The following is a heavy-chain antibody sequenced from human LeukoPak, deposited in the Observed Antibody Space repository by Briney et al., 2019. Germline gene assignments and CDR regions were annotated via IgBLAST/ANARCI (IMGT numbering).Heavy chain of an antibody. CDR1: GGSFSGYY. CDR2: INHSGST. J-gene: IGHJ4*02. D-gene: IGHD5-18*01. V-gene: IGHV4-34*01. Sequence: PSETLSLTCADYGGSFSGYYWSWIRQPPGKGLEWIGEINHSGSTNYNPSLKSRVTISVDTSKNQFSLKLSSVTAADTAVYYCARGGIQLWLDYWGQGTLVTVSS. CDR3: ARGGIQLWLDY.